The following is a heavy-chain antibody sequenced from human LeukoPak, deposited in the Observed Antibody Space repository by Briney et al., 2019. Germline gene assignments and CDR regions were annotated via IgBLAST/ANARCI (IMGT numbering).Heavy chain of an antibody. CDR2: INSDGSST. CDR1: GFTFSSYW. J-gene: IGHJ4*02. Sequence: GGSLRLSCAASGFTFSSYWMHWVRQAPGKGMMWVSRINSDGSSTSYADSVKGRFTISRDNAKNTLYLQMNSLRAEDTAVYYCAREEYYYDSSPIDYWSQGTLVTVSS. CDR3: AREEYYYDSSPIDY. D-gene: IGHD3-22*01. V-gene: IGHV3-74*01.